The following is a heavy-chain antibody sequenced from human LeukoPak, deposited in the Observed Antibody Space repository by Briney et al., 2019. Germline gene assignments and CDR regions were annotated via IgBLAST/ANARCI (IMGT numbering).Heavy chain of an antibody. CDR2: ISAYNGNT. CDR1: GYTFTSYG. CDR3: ARGLNYGGSGYYFDS. V-gene: IGHV1-18*01. D-gene: IGHD3-22*01. Sequence: GASVKVSCKASGYTFTSYGISWVRQAPGQGLEWMGWISAYNGNTNYAQKLQGRVTMTTDTSTSTAYMELRSLRSDDTAVYYCARGLNYGGSGYYFDSWGPGTLVTVSS. J-gene: IGHJ4*02.